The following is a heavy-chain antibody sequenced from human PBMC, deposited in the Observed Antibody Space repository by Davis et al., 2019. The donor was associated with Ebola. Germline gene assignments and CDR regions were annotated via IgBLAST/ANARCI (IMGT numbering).Heavy chain of an antibody. CDR1: GFTLTNAW. D-gene: IGHD6-13*01. J-gene: IGHJ4*02. CDR3: TANRIYSTSLGY. V-gene: IGHV3-15*01. CDR2: IKSKADGGTT. Sequence: GGSLRLSCAGSGFTLTNAWRNWVRQAPGKGLEWVGRIKSKADGGTTDYADPVKGRFSISRDDSTNTLYLHLNSLKAEDTAIYYCTANRIYSTSLGYWGQGTLVTVSS.